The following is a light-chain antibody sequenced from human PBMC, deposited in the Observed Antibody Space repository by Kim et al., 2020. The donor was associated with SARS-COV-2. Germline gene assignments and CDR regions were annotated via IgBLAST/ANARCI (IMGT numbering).Light chain of an antibody. CDR3: NSRDSSGNHVL. CDR2: AKN. V-gene: IGLV3-19*01. J-gene: IGLJ2*01. CDR1: SLRSYY. Sequence: SSELTQDPAVSAALGQTVRITCQGDSLRSYYASWYQQKPGQAPILVIYAKNNRPSGIPDRFSGSTSGTTGSLTITGAQAEDEADYYCNSRDSSGNHVLFGGGTQLTVL.